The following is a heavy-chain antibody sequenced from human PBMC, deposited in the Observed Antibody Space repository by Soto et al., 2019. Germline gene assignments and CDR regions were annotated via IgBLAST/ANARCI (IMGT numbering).Heavy chain of an antibody. D-gene: IGHD3-22*01. J-gene: IGHJ4*02. CDR2: IYYSGST. V-gene: IGHV4-31*03. Sequence: SETLSLTCTVSGGSISSGGYYWSWIRQHPGKGLEWIGYIYYSGSTYYNPSLKSRVTISVDTSKNQFSLKLSSVAAADTAVYYCARAILGYYDSSGYVFDYWGQGTLVTVSS. CDR1: GGSISSGGYY. CDR3: ARAILGYYDSSGYVFDY.